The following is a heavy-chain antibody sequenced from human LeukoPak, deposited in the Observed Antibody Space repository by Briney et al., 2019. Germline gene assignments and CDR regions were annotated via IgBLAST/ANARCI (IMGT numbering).Heavy chain of an antibody. D-gene: IGHD2-15*01. CDR1: GGSISSYF. V-gene: IGHV4-4*07. Sequence: SETLSLTCTVSGGSISSYFLSWIRRPAGKSLEWIGRVSTSGNINYNPSLKSRVTMSVDTSKNQFSLKLSYVTAADTAVYFCARGRLGDCSGGSCPGAVWFDPWGQGTLVTVSS. CDR3: ARGRLGDCSGGSCPGAVWFDP. J-gene: IGHJ5*02. CDR2: VSTSGNI.